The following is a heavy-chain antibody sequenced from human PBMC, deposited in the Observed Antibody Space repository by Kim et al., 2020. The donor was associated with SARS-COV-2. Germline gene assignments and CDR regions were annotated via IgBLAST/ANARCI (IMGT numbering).Heavy chain of an antibody. J-gene: IGHJ4*02. V-gene: IGHV3-74*01. Sequence: KAESVKGRSTSPRDNAKNTLYLQMNSLGAEDTAVYYCARRQFTSGWYYFDYWGQGTLVTVSS. D-gene: IGHD6-19*01. CDR3: ARRQFTSGWYYFDY.